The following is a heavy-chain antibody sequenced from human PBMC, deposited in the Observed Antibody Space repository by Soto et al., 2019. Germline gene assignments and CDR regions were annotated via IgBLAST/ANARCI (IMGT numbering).Heavy chain of an antibody. V-gene: IGHV4-59*01. D-gene: IGHD2-15*01. J-gene: IGHJ4*02. CDR1: CGSMSGYY. CDR3: ARAGADESLLHPLDS. Sequence: PXETLSLTGTVACGSMSGYYWSWIRQPPGKGLDWIGYIYYSWSTNCNPSLKSRVTISVDTSKNQFSLKLSSVTAADTAVYSCARAGADESLLHPLDSWRQGPLVTVSS. CDR2: IYYSWST.